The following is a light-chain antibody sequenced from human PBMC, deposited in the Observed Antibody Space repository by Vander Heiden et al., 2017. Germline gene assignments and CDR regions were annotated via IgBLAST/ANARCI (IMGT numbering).Light chain of an antibody. J-gene: IGKJ4*01. Sequence: EIVLTQSPATLSLSPGERATLSCRASQSVSSYLAWYQQKPGQAPRLLIYDASNRDTGIPARFSGSGYGKDFTLTISSREPEDFAVYYCQQRSNSPPGAFGGGTKVEIK. V-gene: IGKV3-11*01. CDR1: QSVSSY. CDR2: DAS. CDR3: QQRSNSPPGA.